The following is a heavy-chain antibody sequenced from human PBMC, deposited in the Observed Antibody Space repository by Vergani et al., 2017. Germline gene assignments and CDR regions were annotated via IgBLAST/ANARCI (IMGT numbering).Heavy chain of an antibody. CDR1: GGSISSSSYY. Sequence: QLHLQESGPGLVKPSETLSLTCTVSGGSISSSSYYWSWIRQHPGKGLEWIGYIYYSGSTYYNPSLKSRVTISVDTSKNQFSLKLSSVTAADTAVYYCARSRVKDCSSTSCYNHYGMDVWGQGTTVTVSS. CDR3: ARSRVKDCSSTSCYNHYGMDV. CDR2: IYYSGST. V-gene: IGHV4-31*03. J-gene: IGHJ6*02. D-gene: IGHD2-2*02.